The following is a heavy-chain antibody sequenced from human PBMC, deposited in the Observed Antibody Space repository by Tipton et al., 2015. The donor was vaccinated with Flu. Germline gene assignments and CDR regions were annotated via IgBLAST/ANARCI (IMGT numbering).Heavy chain of an antibody. CDR3: ARHTGDSVRGVIDY. D-gene: IGHD3-10*02. CDR2: IYHSGTT. V-gene: IGHV4-38-2*01. J-gene: IGHJ4*02. Sequence: TLSLTCGVSGYSVRSSNYYWGWIRQPPGKGLEWIGTIYHSGTTYYNPSLKSRLTISVDTSKNQFSLRLSSVTAADTAVYYCARHTGDSVRGVIDYWGQGTLVTVSS. CDR1: GYSVRSSNYY.